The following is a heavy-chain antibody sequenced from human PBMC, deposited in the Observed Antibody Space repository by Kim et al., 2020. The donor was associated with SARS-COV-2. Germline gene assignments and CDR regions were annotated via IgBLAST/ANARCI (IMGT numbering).Heavy chain of an antibody. V-gene: IGHV1-69*13. CDR1: GGTFSSYV. J-gene: IGHJ4*02. Sequence: SVKVSCKASGGTFSSYVISWVRQAPGQGLEWMGGIIPIFGTAHYAQKFQGRVTIIADESTATVYMDLSSLRSEDTAVYYCARGAWTGEYSSSLGNWGQGTLVTVS. CDR3: ARGAWTGEYSSSLGN. CDR2: IIPIFGTA. D-gene: IGHD6-13*01.